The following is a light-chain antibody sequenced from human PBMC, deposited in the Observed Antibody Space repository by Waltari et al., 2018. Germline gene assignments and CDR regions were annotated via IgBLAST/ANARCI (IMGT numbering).Light chain of an antibody. Sequence: EIVMTQSPATLSVSAGERVTLPCRASQSIYSNLAWYQQKPGQAPRPLIYEASTRATSIPARFRGSESGTDVTLANSSLQSEDSAVYYCQQYNHWPPITFGQGTRLEI. V-gene: IGKV3-15*01. CDR3: QQYNHWPPIT. CDR1: QSIYSN. CDR2: EAS. J-gene: IGKJ5*01.